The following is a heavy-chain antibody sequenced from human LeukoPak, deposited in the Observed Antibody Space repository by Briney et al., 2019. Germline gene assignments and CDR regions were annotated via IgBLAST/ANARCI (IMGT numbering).Heavy chain of an antibody. CDR1: GYSISSGYY. D-gene: IGHD4-23*01. Sequence: NPSETLSLTCTVSGYSISSGYYWGWIRQPPGKGLEWIGSIYHSGSTYYNPSLKSRVTISVDTSKNQFSLKLSSVTAADTAVYYCARDSSPGYGGNVFSCAFDIWGQGTMVTVSS. J-gene: IGHJ3*02. CDR2: IYHSGST. CDR3: ARDSSPGYGGNVFSCAFDI. V-gene: IGHV4-38-2*02.